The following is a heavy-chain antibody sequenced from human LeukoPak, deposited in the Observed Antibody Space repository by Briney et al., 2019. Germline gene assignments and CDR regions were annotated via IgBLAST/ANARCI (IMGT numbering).Heavy chain of an antibody. V-gene: IGHV4-59*08. CDR1: GASIRSYY. CDR2: VYNIAST. D-gene: IGHD2-8*02. J-gene: IGHJ3*02. CDR3: ARHRSVWYDFDI. Sequence: SGTLSLTCTVSGASIRSYYWGWVRQPPGKGLEWIGYVYNIASTDYNPSLKSRLSMSIDTPNNRFSLKLTSVTAADTAMYYCARHRSVWYDFDIWGQGIMVIVSS.